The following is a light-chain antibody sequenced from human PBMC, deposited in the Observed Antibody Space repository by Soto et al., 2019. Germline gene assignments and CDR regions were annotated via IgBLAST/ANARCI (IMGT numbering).Light chain of an antibody. V-gene: IGLV4-69*01. CDR3: QTWGTGIYVV. J-gene: IGLJ2*01. CDR1: SGHSTYA. Sequence: QPVLTQSPSASASLGASVKLTCTLTSGHSTYAIAWHQQQPEKGPRYLMKVNSDGSHTKGDGIPDRFSGSSSGAERYLTISSLQSEDEADYYCQTWGTGIYVVFGGGTKVTVL. CDR2: VNSDGSH.